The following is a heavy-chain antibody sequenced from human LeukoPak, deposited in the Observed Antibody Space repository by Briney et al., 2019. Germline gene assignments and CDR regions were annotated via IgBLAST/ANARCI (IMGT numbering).Heavy chain of an antibody. Sequence: GRSLRLSCAASGFTFSSYGMHWVRQAPGKGREWVAVISYDGSNKYYADSVKGRFTISRDNSKNTLYLQMNSLRAEDTAVYYCANEESGYDFYFDYWGQGTLVTVSS. CDR2: ISYDGSNK. V-gene: IGHV3-30*18. CDR1: GFTFSSYG. J-gene: IGHJ4*02. D-gene: IGHD5-12*01. CDR3: ANEESGYDFYFDY.